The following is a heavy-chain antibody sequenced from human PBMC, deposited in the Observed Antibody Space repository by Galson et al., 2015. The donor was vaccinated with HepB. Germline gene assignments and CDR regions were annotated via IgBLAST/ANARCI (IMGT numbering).Heavy chain of an antibody. CDR3: ARLHSSIAAPPGWFDP. V-gene: IGHV1-24*01. D-gene: IGHD6-6*01. CDR1: GYTLTELS. J-gene: IGHJ5*02. CDR2: FDPEDGET. Sequence: SVKVSCKVSGYTLTELSMHWVRQAPGKGLEWMGGFDPEDGETIYAQKFQGRVTMTEDTSTDTAYMELSSLRSEDTAVYYCARLHSSIAAPPGWFDPWGQGTLVTVSS.